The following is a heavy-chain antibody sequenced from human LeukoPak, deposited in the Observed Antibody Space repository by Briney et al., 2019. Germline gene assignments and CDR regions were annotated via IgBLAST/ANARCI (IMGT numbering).Heavy chain of an antibody. Sequence: GESLKISCKGSGYSFTSYWIGWVRQMPGKGLEGIGIIYPGDSDTRHSPSFQGQVPISADKSISTAYLQWSSLKASDTAMYYCARRDGYNLEFDYWGQGTLVTVSS. D-gene: IGHD5-24*01. CDR1: GYSFTSYW. CDR3: ARRDGYNLEFDY. J-gene: IGHJ4*02. V-gene: IGHV5-51*01. CDR2: IYPGDSDT.